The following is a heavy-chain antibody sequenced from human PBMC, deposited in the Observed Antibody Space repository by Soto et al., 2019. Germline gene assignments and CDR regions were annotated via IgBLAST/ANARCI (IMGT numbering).Heavy chain of an antibody. Sequence: QVQLVQSGAEVKKPGSSVKVSCKASGGTFSSYTISWVRQAPGQGLEWMGRIIPILGIANYAQKFQGRVTMTADKSTRTAYMELSSLRSEDTAVYYCASLGLGEYDGMDVWVQGTTDTVSS. CDR1: GGTFSSYT. CDR2: IIPILGIA. D-gene: IGHD3-10*01. CDR3: ASLGLGEYDGMDV. V-gene: IGHV1-69*02. J-gene: IGHJ6*02.